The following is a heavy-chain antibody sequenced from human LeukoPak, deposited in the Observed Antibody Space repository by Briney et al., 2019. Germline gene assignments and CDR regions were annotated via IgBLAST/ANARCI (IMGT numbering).Heavy chain of an antibody. CDR3: ARHLDPSGLRIKDYFDY. V-gene: IGHV4-61*02. D-gene: IGHD3-22*01. J-gene: IGHJ4*02. CDR2: IYTSGST. Sequence: SETLSLTCTVSGGSISSGSYYWSWIRQPAGKGLEWIGRIYTSGSTYYNPSLKSRVTISVDTSKNQFSLKLNSATAADTAVYYCARHLDPSGLRIKDYFDYRGRGTLVTVSS. CDR1: GGSISSGSYY.